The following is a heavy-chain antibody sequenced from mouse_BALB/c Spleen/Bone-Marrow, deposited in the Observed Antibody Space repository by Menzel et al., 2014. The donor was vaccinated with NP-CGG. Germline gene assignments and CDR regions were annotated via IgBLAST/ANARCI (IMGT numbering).Heavy chain of an antibody. CDR1: GYTFTSYW. D-gene: IGHD2-2*01. CDR3: ARYHYGYDGFAY. CDR2: INPSTGYT. V-gene: IGHV1-7*01. Sequence: LEESGAELAKPGASVKMSCKASGYTFTSYWMHWVKQRPGQGLEWIGYINPSTGYTEYNQKFKDKTTLTADKSSSTAHMQLSSLTSEDSAVYYCARYHYGYDGFAYWGQGTLVTVSA. J-gene: IGHJ3*01.